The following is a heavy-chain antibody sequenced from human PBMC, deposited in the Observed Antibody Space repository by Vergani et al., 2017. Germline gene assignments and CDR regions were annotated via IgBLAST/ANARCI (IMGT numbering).Heavy chain of an antibody. CDR1: GYTFTNYY. Sequence: QVLLVQSGAEVKKPGASVRVSCKTSGYTFTNYYIHWVRQAPGQGLEWMGIINPSGGSTSYAQKFQGRVTMTRDTSTSTVYMGLSSLRSEDTAVYYCARVWYYDRISYWAYWGQGTQVTVSS. CDR2: INPSGGST. CDR3: ARVWYYDRISYWAY. D-gene: IGHD3-22*01. V-gene: IGHV1-46*03. J-gene: IGHJ4*02.